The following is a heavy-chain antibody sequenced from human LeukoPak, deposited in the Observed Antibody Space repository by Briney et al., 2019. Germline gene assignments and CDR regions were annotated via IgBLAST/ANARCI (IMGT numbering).Heavy chain of an antibody. D-gene: IGHD3-3*01. V-gene: IGHV3-21*01. Sequence: KPGGSPRLSCAASGFTFSNYNMNWVRQAPGKGLEWVSSISSSSSYIYYVDSVKGRFTISRDNAKNSLYLQMNSLRAEDTAVYYCARGDSGPYYDFWSGYYTPDYWGQGTLVTVSS. J-gene: IGHJ4*02. CDR3: ARGDSGPYYDFWSGYYTPDY. CDR1: GFTFSNYN. CDR2: ISSSSSYI.